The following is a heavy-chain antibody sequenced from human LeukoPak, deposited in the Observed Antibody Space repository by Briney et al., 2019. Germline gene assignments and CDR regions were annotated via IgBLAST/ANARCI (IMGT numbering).Heavy chain of an antibody. CDR1: GYTFTSYG. V-gene: IGHV1-18*01. D-gene: IGHD3-16*01. Sequence: ASVKVSCKASGYTFTSYGISWVRQAPGQGLEWMGWISAYNGNTNYAQKLQGRVTMTRNTSISTAYMELSSLRSEDTAVYYCARDVGMRSFRGVIGFWGQGTLVTVSS. CDR2: ISAYNGNT. J-gene: IGHJ4*02. CDR3: ARDVGMRSFRGVIGF.